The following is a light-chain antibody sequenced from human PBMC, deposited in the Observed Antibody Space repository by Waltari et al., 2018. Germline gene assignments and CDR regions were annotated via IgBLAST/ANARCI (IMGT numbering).Light chain of an antibody. J-gene: IGLJ1*01. CDR2: GQN. Sequence: QSVLTQPPSASGTPGQRVTISCSGSSSNIRRNTVHWYQHLPGTAPTLLIYGQNQRPSGVPDRFSGSKSGTSASLAISGLQSEDEAHYYCAAWDDSLNGFYVFGTGTKVTVL. CDR3: AAWDDSLNGFYV. CDR1: SSNIRRNT. V-gene: IGLV1-44*01.